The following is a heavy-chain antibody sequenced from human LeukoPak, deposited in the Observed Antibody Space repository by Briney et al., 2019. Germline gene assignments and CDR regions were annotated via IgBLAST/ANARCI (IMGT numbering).Heavy chain of an antibody. V-gene: IGHV4-38-2*02. CDR1: GYSMSSGYY. CDR3: ARGARSITMVRGVTRNKYYYYYYMDV. J-gene: IGHJ6*03. D-gene: IGHD3-10*01. CDR2: MYHTGST. Sequence: SETLSLTCSVSGYSMSSGYYWGWIRQPPERGLEWIGSMYHTGSTYYNPPLKSRVTISVDTSKNQFSLKLSSVTAADTAVYYCARGARSITMVRGVTRNKYYYYYYMDVWGKGTTVTVSS.